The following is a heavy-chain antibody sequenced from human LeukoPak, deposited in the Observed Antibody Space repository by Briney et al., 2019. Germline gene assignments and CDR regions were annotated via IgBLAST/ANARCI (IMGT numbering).Heavy chain of an antibody. D-gene: IGHD6-19*01. CDR1: GFTFSSYW. J-gene: IGHJ4*02. CDR2: IKQDGSEK. Sequence: GGSLRLSCAASGFTFSSYWMSWVRQAPGKGLEWVANIKQDGSEKYYVDSVKGRFTISSDNAKNSLYLQMNSLRAEDTAVSYCAREGYSSGWYYFDYWGQGTLVTVSS. V-gene: IGHV3-7*01. CDR3: AREGYSSGWYYFDY.